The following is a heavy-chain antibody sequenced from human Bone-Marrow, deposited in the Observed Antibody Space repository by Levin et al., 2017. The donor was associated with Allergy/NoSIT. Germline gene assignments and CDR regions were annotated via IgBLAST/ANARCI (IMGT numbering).Heavy chain of an antibody. CDR3: ARGLVGTPDGRWFDP. J-gene: IGHJ5*02. D-gene: IGHD2-8*02. CDR2: IWYDGSNK. V-gene: IGHV3-33*01. CDR1: GFTFSSYG. Sequence: GESLKISCAASGFTFSSYGMHWVRQAPGKGLEWVAVIWYDGSNKYYADSVKGRFTISRDNSKNTLYLQMNSLRAEDTAVYYCARGLVGTPDGRWFDPWGQGTLVTVSS.